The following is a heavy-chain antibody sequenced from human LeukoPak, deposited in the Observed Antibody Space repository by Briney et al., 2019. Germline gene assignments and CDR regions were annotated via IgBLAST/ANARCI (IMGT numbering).Heavy chain of an antibody. CDR1: GYTFTSYG. CDR2: ISAYNGNT. J-gene: IGHJ4*02. CDR3: ARDYYGSGSYYRFDY. Sequence: ASVKVSCKASGYTFTSYGISWVRQAPGQGLEWMGWISAYNGNTNYAQKLQGRVTMTTDTSTSTAYMELRSLRSDDTAVYYCARDYYGSGSYYRFDYWGQGNLVTVSS. V-gene: IGHV1-18*01. D-gene: IGHD3-10*01.